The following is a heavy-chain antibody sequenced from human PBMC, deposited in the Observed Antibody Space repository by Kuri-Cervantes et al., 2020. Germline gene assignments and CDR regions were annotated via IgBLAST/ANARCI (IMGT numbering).Heavy chain of an antibody. Sequence: GESLKISCAASGFTFSSYWMSWVRQAPGKGLEWVANIKQDGSEKYYVDSVKGRFAISRDNAKNSLYLQMNSLRAEDTAVYYCARDPTTVGVSAVMRAGGGMDVWGQGITVTVSS. CDR2: IKQDGSEK. J-gene: IGHJ6*02. CDR1: GFTFSSYW. D-gene: IGHD2-2*01. V-gene: IGHV3-7*01. CDR3: ARDPTTVGVSAVMRAGGGMDV.